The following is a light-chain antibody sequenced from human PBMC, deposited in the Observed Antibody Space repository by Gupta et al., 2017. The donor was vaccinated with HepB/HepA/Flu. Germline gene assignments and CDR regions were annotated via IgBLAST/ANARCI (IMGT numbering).Light chain of an antibody. Sequence: DIQITQPPSTVSASVGDRVIITCRASQSISGWLAWYQQKPGKAPKLLISKASSLESGVPSRFSGSGSATEFTLTISSLQPDDFATYYCQQAKSYSSTFGQGTKLEIK. CDR2: KAS. CDR1: QSISGW. J-gene: IGKJ2*01. V-gene: IGKV1-5*03. CDR3: QQAKSYSST.